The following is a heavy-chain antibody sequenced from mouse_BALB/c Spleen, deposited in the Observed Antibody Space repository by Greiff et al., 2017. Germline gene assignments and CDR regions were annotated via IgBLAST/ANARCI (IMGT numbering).Heavy chain of an antibody. J-gene: IGHJ3*01. CDR3: ARDSSYGNYGGFFAY. CDR1: GFSLTGYG. V-gene: IGHV2-6-7*01. Sequence: QVHVKQSGPGLVQPSQSLSITCTVSGFSLTGYGVNWVRQPPGKGLEWLGMIWGDGSTDYNSALKSRLSISKDNSKSQVFLKMNSLQTDDTARYYCARDSSYGNYGGFFAYWGQGTLVTVSA. D-gene: IGHD2-10*01. CDR2: IWGDGST.